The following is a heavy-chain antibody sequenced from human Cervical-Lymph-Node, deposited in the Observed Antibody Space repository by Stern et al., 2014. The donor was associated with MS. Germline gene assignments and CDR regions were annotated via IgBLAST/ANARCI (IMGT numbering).Heavy chain of an antibody. CDR2: ISAYNGNT. V-gene: IGHV1-18*01. CDR1: GYTFSSYD. Sequence: QVQLVQSGAEVKKPGASVKVSCKASGYTFSSYDISWVRQAPGQGLEWMGWISAYNGNTNYAQKLQGRVTMTTDTSTSTAYMELRSLRSDDTAVYYCARDHFCTNGVCYTGQRNWFDPWGQGTLVTVSS. J-gene: IGHJ5*02. CDR3: ARDHFCTNGVCYTGQRNWFDP. D-gene: IGHD2-8*01.